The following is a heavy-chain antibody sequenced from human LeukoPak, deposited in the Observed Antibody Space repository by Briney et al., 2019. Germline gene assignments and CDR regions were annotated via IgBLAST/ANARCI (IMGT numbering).Heavy chain of an antibody. Sequence: PSETLSLTCAVYGGSFSGYYWSWIRQPPGKGLEWIGEINHSGSTNYNPSLKSRVTISVDTSKNQFSLKLSSVTAADTAVYYCASGAYDSSGYYYLVYYYYYMDVWGKGTTVTVSS. J-gene: IGHJ6*03. CDR2: INHSGST. CDR1: GGSFSGYY. V-gene: IGHV4-34*01. D-gene: IGHD3-22*01. CDR3: ASGAYDSSGYYYLVYYYYYMDV.